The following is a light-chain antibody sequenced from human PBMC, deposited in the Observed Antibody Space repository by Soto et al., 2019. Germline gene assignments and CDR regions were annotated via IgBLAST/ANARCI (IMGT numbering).Light chain of an antibody. V-gene: IGLV1-47*01. CDR1: SSNIGMNY. CDR3: AAWDDSLSAVV. CDR2: RNN. Sequence: QSVLTQPPSASGTPRQTVTISCSGSSSNIGMNYVYWYQQLPGTAPKLLIYRNNQRPSGVPDRFSGSNSGTSASLAISGLRSEDEADYYCAAWDDSLSAVVFGGGTKVTVL. J-gene: IGLJ2*01.